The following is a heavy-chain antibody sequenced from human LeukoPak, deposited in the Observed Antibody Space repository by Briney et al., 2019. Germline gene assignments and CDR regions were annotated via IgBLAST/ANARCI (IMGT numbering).Heavy chain of an antibody. J-gene: IGHJ4*02. CDR2: INPNSGGT. Sequence: ASVKVSCKASGYTFTGYYMHWVRQAPGQGLEWMGRINPNSGGTNYAQKFQGRVTMTRDTSISTAYMELSRLRSEDTAVYYCARVLIAVAGDYWRQGTLAPVSS. D-gene: IGHD6-19*01. V-gene: IGHV1-2*06. CDR3: ARVLIAVAGDY. CDR1: GYTFTGYY.